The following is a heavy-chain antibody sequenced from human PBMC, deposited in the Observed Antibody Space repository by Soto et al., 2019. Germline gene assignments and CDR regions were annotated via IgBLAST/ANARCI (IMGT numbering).Heavy chain of an antibody. CDR3: ARDHSSLRYFDWRTPLGMDV. V-gene: IGHV1-18*01. Sequence: AAVKVSCKASGYTFTSYGITWVRQAPGQGLEWMGWISAYNGNTNYAQKLQGRVTMTRDTSTSTVSMELSSLRSEDTAVYYCARDHSSLRYFDWRTPLGMDVWGQGTTVTVSS. CDR1: GYTFTSYG. CDR2: ISAYNGNT. J-gene: IGHJ6*02. D-gene: IGHD3-9*01.